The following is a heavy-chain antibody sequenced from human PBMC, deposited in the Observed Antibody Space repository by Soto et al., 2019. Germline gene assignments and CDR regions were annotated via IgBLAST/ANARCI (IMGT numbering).Heavy chain of an antibody. CDR3: TTQYYYDPSGSLLP. CDR1: GFTFSNAW. J-gene: IGHJ5*02. V-gene: IGHV3-15*01. CDR2: IKSKADGGAT. D-gene: IGHD3-22*01. Sequence: EVQVVESGGGLVKPGGSLRLSCAASGFTFSNAWMTWVRQAPGKGLEWVGRIKSKADGGATDYAAPVKDRFTISGDHSKNTLYLQMNSLKTEDPSVYYFTTQYYYDPSGSLLPWGPGTLVPVSS.